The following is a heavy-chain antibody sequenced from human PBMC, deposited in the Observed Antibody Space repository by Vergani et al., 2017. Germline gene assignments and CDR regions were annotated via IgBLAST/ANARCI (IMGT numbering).Heavy chain of an antibody. J-gene: IGHJ4*02. D-gene: IGHD6-19*01. V-gene: IGHV4-59*11. CDR2: IYYSGST. Sequence: QVQLQESGPGLVKPSETLSLTCTVSGGSISSHYWSWIRQPPGKGLEWIGYIYYSGSTNYNPSLKSRVTISVDTSKNQFSLKLSSVTAADTAVYYCARVDGSGWYYFDYWGQGTLVTVSS. CDR3: ARVDGSGWYYFDY. CDR1: GGSISSHY.